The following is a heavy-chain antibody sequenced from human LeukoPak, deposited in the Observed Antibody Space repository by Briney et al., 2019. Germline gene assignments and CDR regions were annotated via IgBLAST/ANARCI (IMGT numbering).Heavy chain of an antibody. V-gene: IGHV3-74*01. Sequence: HPGGSLRLSCAASGFTFNSYRMHWVRQAPGKGLVWVSRINSDGSGTSDADFVKGRFTISRDNSKNTLYLQMNSLRAEDTAMYYCARDRLTNDAFDIWGQGTMVTVSS. J-gene: IGHJ3*02. CDR1: GFTFNSYR. CDR3: ARDRLTNDAFDI. CDR2: INSDGSGT. D-gene: IGHD2-8*01.